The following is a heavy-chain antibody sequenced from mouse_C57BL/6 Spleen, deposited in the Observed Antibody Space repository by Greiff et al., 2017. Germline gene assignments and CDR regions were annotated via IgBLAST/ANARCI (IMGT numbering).Heavy chain of an antibody. Sequence: VQLQQPGAELVRPGSSVKLSCKASGYTFTSYWMDWVKQRPGQGLEWIGNIYPSDSETHYNQKFKDKATLTVDKSSSTAYMQLSSLTSEDSAVYYCAQGYDYDGFAYWGQGTLVTVSA. CDR2: IYPSDSET. J-gene: IGHJ3*01. CDR1: GYTFTSYW. CDR3: AQGYDYDGFAY. V-gene: IGHV1-61*01. D-gene: IGHD2-4*01.